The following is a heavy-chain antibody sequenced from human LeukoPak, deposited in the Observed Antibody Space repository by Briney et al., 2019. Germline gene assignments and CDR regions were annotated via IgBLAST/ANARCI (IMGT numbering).Heavy chain of an antibody. D-gene: IGHD3-9*01. Sequence: KTGGSLRLSCAVSGFGITNGWMNWVRKARGKGLEWVGRIKNKDEGEKTDYAAPVKGRFTISRDDSKNTLYLQMSSLKTEDTAVYYCTTDYDILTGSNWFDPWGQGTLVTVSS. CDR3: TTDYDILTGSNWFDP. CDR1: GFGITNGW. CDR2: IKNKDEGEKT. J-gene: IGHJ5*02. V-gene: IGHV3-15*07.